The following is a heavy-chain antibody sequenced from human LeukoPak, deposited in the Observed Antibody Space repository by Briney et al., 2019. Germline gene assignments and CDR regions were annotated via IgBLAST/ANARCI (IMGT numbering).Heavy chain of an antibody. D-gene: IGHD3-10*01. CDR2: INPSGGST. CDR3: ARGSYYYGSGSYYNTDDHDY. V-gene: IGHV1-46*01. Sequence: GASVKVSCKASGYTFTSYYMHWVRQAPGQGLEWMGIINPSGGSTSYAQKFQGRVTMTRDMSTSTVYMELSSLRSEDTAVYYCARGSYYYGSGSYYNTDDHDYWGQGTLVTVSS. CDR1: GYTFTSYY. J-gene: IGHJ4*02.